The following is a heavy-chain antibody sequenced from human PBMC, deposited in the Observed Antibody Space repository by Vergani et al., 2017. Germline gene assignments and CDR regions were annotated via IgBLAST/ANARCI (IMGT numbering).Heavy chain of an antibody. Sequence: QVQLQQWGAGLLKPSETLSLTCAVYGGSISGYYWSWIRKPPGKGLEWIGELNHSGSTNYNPSRKSRVTISVDTSKNQFSLRRSSVTAADTAVYYCARVNRPAWRTYYYGSRSYYDVVSLYNGFDPWGQGSMVTVSS. D-gene: IGHD3-10*01. CDR1: GGSISGYY. V-gene: IGHV4-34*01. J-gene: IGHJ5*02. CDR3: ARVNRPAWRTYYYGSRSYYDVVSLYNGFDP. CDR2: LNHSGST.